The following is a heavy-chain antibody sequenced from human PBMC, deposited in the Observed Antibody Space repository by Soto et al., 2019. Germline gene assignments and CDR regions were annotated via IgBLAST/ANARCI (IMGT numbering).Heavy chain of an antibody. V-gene: IGHV3-21*01. D-gene: IGHD2-15*01. J-gene: IGHJ2*01. CDR3: ARDTCSGGSCYTRENWYFDL. CDR2: ISSSSSYI. Sequence: WVSSISSSSSYIYYADSVKGRLTISRDNAKNSLYLQMNSLRAEDTAVYYCARDTCSGGSCYTRENWYFDLWGRGTLVTVSS.